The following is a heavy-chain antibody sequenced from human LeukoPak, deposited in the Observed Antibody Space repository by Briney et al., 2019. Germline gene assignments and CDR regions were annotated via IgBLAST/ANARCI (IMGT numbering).Heavy chain of an antibody. J-gene: IGHJ4*02. CDR3: APLAANIFDY. D-gene: IGHD6-25*01. CDR2: ISGSGSST. CDR1: GFTFSSYA. V-gene: IGHV3-23*01. Sequence: PGGSLTLSCAASGFTFSSYAMSWVPQAPGKGLEWVSAISGSGSSTYYAGSVRGRFTTSRDNSKRTVYLQMNSLRVEDTAVYYCAPLAANIFDYWGQGTLVTASS.